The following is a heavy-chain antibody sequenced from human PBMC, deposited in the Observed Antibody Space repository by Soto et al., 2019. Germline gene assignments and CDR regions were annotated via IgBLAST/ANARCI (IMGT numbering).Heavy chain of an antibody. CDR2: IWYDGSNK. Sequence: GGSLRLSCAASGFTFSSYGMHWVRQAPGKGLEWVAVIWYDGSNKYYAESVKGRFTISRDNSKNTLYLQMNSLRAEDTAVYYCARDRDYRGSLWFGEGVWGQGTTVTVSS. CDR3: ARDRDYRGSLWFGEGV. J-gene: IGHJ6*02. V-gene: IGHV3-33*01. CDR1: GFTFSSYG. D-gene: IGHD3-10*01.